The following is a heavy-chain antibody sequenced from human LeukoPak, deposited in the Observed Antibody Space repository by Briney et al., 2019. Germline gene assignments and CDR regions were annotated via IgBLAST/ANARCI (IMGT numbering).Heavy chain of an antibody. V-gene: IGHV4-59*01. CDR2: MYNRGST. J-gene: IGHJ4*02. CDR3: ARAEKAVTGTLDS. D-gene: IGHD6-19*01. CDR1: GDSISNYY. Sequence: SETLSLTCTVSGDSISNYYWSWIRQSPGKELEWIGYMYNRGSTIYNPSLKSRVTISTDTSKNQFSLRLTSVTAADTAVYYCARAEKAVTGTLDSWGQGTLITVSS.